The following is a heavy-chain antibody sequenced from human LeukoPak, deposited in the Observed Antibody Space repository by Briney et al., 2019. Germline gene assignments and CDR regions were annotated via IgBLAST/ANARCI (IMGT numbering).Heavy chain of an antibody. J-gene: IGHJ5*02. CDR1: GYTFTSYY. CDR3: ARGQAGAINEWFDP. CDR2: VNPKSGNT. D-gene: IGHD1-26*01. V-gene: IGHV1-8*02. Sequence: GASVKVSCKASGYTFTSYYMHWVRQATGQGLEWMGWVNPKSGNTGFAQKFQGRVTMTRDTSITTAYMELSSLRPEDTAVYYCARGQAGAINEWFDPWGQGTLVTVSS.